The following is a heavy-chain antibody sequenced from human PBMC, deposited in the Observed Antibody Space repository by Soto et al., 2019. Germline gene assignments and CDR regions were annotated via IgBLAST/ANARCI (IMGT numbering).Heavy chain of an antibody. CDR2: INSDGSST. V-gene: IGHV3-74*01. CDR1: GFTFSSYW. D-gene: IGHD3-3*01. CDR3: ARNHPGGGYDFWSGYYTGGYYGMDV. Sequence: EVQLVESGGGLVQPGGSLRLSCAASGFTFSSYWMHWVRQAPGKGLVWVSRINSDGSSTSYADSVKGRFTISRDNAKNMRYQQRNSRRAEDTSGFYCARNHPGGGYDFWSGYYTGGYYGMDVWGQGTTVTVSS. J-gene: IGHJ6*02.